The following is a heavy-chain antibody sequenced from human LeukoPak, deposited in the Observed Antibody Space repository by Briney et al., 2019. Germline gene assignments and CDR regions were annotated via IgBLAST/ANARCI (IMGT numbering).Heavy chain of an antibody. Sequence: GGSLRLSCAASGFTFSSYAMHWVRQAPGKGLEWVAVISFDGSNKYYADSVKGRFTISRDNSKNPLYLQMNSLRAEDTAVYYCARTVAGTFYYMDVWGKGTTVTVSS. CDR2: ISFDGSNK. CDR1: GFTFSSYA. J-gene: IGHJ6*03. CDR3: ARTVAGTFYYMDV. D-gene: IGHD6-19*01. V-gene: IGHV3-30*04.